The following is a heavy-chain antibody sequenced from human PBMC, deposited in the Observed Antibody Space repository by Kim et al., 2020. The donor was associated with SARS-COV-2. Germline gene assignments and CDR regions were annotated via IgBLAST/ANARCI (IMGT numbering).Heavy chain of an antibody. Sequence: SGSTYYNPSLKSRVTISVDTSKNQFSLKLSSVTAADTAVYYCASEVGSGYWGQGTLVTVSS. CDR2: SGST. V-gene: IGHV4-39*01. J-gene: IGHJ4*02. D-gene: IGHD3-10*01. CDR3: ASEVGSGY.